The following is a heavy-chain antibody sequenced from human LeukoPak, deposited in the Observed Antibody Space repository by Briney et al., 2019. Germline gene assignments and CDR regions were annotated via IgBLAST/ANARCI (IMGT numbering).Heavy chain of an antibody. J-gene: IGHJ2*01. D-gene: IGHD3-10*01. Sequence: SETLSLTCTVSGGSISSSSYYWAWVRQPPGEGLEWIGTIYYSGSTYYNPSLKSRVTISVDTPKNQFSLRVSSVTAADTAVYYCARSRAYYYGSGSWDFDLWGRGTLVTVSS. V-gene: IGHV4-39*01. CDR3: ARSRAYYYGSGSWDFDL. CDR2: IYYSGST. CDR1: GGSISSSSYY.